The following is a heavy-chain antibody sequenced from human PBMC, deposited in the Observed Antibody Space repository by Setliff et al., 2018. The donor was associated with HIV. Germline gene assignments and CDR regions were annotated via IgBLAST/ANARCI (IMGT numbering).Heavy chain of an antibody. CDR3: ARTLIAAAGTFDY. CDR2: IYYSGST. CDR1: GGSISNSRYY. Sequence: SETLSLTCTVSGGSISNSRYYWSWIRQPPGKGLEWVGSIYYSGSTNYNPSLKSRVTISVDKSKNQFSLKLRSVTAADTAVYYCARTLIAAAGTFDYWGQGTLVTVS. D-gene: IGHD6-13*01. V-gene: IGHV4-39*07. J-gene: IGHJ4*02.